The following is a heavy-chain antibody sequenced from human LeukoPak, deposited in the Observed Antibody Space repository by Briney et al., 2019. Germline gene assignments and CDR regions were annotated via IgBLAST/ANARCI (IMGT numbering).Heavy chain of an antibody. CDR2: ISSSSSYI. CDR1: GFTFSRYS. J-gene: IGHJ4*02. Sequence: GGSLRLSCAASGFTFSRYSMTWVRQAPGKGLEWVSSISSSSSYIYYADSVKGRFTISRDTAKNSLYLQMNSLRAEDTAVYYCARDTYYYDSSGYYFPYYFDYWGQGTLVTVSS. D-gene: IGHD3-22*01. V-gene: IGHV3-21*01. CDR3: ARDTYYYDSSGYYFPYYFDY.